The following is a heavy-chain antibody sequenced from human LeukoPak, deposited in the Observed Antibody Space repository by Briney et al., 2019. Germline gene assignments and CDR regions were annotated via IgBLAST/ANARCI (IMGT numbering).Heavy chain of an antibody. D-gene: IGHD3-10*01. J-gene: IGHJ4*02. CDR2: ISWNSGSI. CDR3: AKDIGLGIDY. CDR1: GFTFDDYA. Sequence: GGSLRLSCAASGFTFDDYAMHWVRQAPGTGLEWVSGISWNSGSIGYADSMKGRFTISRDNAKNSLYLQMNSLRPEDTALYYCAKDIGLGIDYWGRGTLVTVSS. V-gene: IGHV3-9*01.